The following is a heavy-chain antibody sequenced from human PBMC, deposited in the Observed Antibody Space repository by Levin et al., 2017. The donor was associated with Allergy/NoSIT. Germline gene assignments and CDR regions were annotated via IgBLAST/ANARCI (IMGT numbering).Heavy chain of an antibody. J-gene: IGHJ5*02. CDR3: ARGTKYSYGRNNWFDP. D-gene: IGHD5-18*01. CDR1: GFTFSSYA. CDR2: ISYDGSNK. Sequence: GESLKISCAASGFTFSSYAMHWVRQAPGKGLEWVAVISYDGSNKYYADSVKGRFTISRDNSKNTLYLQMNSLRAEDTAVYYCARGTKYSYGRNNWFDPWGQGTLVTVSS. V-gene: IGHV3-30-3*01.